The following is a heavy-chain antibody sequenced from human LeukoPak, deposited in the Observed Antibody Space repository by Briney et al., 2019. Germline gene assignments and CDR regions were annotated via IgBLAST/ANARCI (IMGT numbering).Heavy chain of an antibody. CDR2: INHSGST. J-gene: IGHJ4*02. Sequence: SETLSLTCAVYGGSFSDYYCSWLRQPPGKGLEWIGEINHSGSTNYNPSLKSRVTISVDTSKKQLSLKLSSVTAADTAVYYCARGGPFCSGGSCFSLLGSWGQGTPVTVSS. V-gene: IGHV4-34*01. CDR3: ARGGPFCSGGSCFSLLGS. D-gene: IGHD2-15*01. CDR1: GGSFSDYY.